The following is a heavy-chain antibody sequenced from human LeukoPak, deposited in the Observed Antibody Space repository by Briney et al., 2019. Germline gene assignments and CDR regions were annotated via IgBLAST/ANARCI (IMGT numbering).Heavy chain of an antibody. D-gene: IGHD6-19*01. V-gene: IGHV4-59*01. CDR2: IYYSGST. CDR3: ERGMGIAVAGPYFDY. Sequence: SETLSLTCTVSGGSISSYYWSWIRQPPGKGLEWIGYIYYSGSTNYNPSLKSRVTISVDTSKNQFSLKLSSVTAADTAVYYCERGMGIAVAGPYFDYWGQGTLVTVSP. CDR1: GGSISSYY. J-gene: IGHJ4*02.